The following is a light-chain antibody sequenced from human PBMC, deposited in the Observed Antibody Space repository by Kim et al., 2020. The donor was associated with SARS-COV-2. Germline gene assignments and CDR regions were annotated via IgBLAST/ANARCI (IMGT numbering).Light chain of an antibody. CDR1: SRDVGGYNY. CDR3: SSYAGSNNLV. V-gene: IGLV2-8*01. CDR2: EVT. J-gene: IGLJ3*02. Sequence: GQSVTISCTGTSRDVGGYNYVSWYQQHPGKAPKIMIYEVTKRPSGVPDRFSGSKSGNTASLTVSGLQTEDEADYFCSSYAGSNNLVFGGGTKLTVL.